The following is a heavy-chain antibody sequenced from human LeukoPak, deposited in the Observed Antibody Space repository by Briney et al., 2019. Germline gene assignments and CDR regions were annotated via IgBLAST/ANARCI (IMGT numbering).Heavy chain of an antibody. CDR3: ASAVGATSTF. Sequence: GPSVTLSCKASGYTFTSYGINWVRQAPGQGLEWMGWISAYNGYTNYAQNLQGRVTMTTDTSTSTAYMELRSLRSDDTAVYYCASAVGATSTFWGQGAMVADPS. D-gene: IGHD1-26*01. V-gene: IGHV1-18*01. CDR2: ISAYNGYT. CDR1: GYTFTSYG. J-gene: IGHJ4*02.